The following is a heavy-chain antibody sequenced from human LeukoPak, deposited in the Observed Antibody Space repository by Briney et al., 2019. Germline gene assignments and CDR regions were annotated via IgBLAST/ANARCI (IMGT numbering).Heavy chain of an antibody. Sequence: GGSLRLSCEASGFIFSDHYMSWVRQAPGKGLEWVSAISGSGGSTYYADSVKGRFTISRDNSKDTLYLQMNSLRAEDTAVYYCAGCGGDCSTSDYWGQGTLVTVSS. CDR2: ISGSGGST. D-gene: IGHD2-21*02. V-gene: IGHV3-23*01. CDR1: GFIFSDHY. J-gene: IGHJ4*02. CDR3: AGCGGDCSTSDY.